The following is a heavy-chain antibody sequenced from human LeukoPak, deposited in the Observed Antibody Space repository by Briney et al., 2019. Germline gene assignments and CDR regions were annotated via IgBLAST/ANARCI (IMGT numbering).Heavy chain of an antibody. D-gene: IGHD3-16*01. CDR1: GYTFTKYF. J-gene: IGHJ5*02. CDR2: FDSKNDIA. V-gene: IGHV1-18*01. Sequence: ASVKVSCKASGYTFTKYFITWVRQAPGQGLEWMGWFDSKNDIASYAEKLQDRVTMTADTSTDTAYLELGSLRSDDTAVYFCARNAQKEYYDGARSFFDPWGQGTLVTVSS. CDR3: ARNAQKEYYDGARSFFDP.